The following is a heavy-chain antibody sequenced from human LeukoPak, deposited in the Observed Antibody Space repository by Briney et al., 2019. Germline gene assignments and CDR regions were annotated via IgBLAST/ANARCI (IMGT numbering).Heavy chain of an antibody. CDR1: GGSFSGYY. CDR3: ARLLGSRSKSYFFDS. V-gene: IGHV4-34*01. Sequence: SETLSLTCAVYGGSFSGYYWSWNRQPPGKGLEWIGEINHSGSTNYNPSLKSRVTISVDTSKNQFSLKLNSVTAADTAVYYCARLLGSRSKSYFFDSWGQGTLVTVSS. CDR2: INHSGST. D-gene: IGHD6-13*01. J-gene: IGHJ4*02.